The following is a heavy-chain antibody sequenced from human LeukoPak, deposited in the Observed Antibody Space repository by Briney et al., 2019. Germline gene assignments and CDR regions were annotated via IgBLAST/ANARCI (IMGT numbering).Heavy chain of an antibody. D-gene: IGHD5-24*01. V-gene: IGHV4-39*01. Sequence: SETLSLTCTVSGGSISSSSYSWGWIRQPPGKGLEWIGNIYFPGNTYYNPSLKSRVTIFVDTSKSQFSLKLSSVTAADTAVYYCARFRRDGYNYFDYWGQGTLVTVSS. CDR1: GGSISSSSYS. CDR2: IYFPGNT. CDR3: ARFRRDGYNYFDY. J-gene: IGHJ4*02.